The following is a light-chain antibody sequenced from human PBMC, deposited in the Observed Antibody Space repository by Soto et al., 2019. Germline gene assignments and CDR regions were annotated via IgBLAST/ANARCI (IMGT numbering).Light chain of an antibody. CDR2: DAS. V-gene: IGKV3-11*01. CDR1: QSVSKY. J-gene: IGKJ1*01. Sequence: ENVLTQSPATLSLSPGERATLSCRASQSVSKYLAWYQQKAGQAPRLLIYDASTRATGIPARFSGSGSGTDFTLTVSSLEPEDFAVYYCQQRFTWPRTFGQGTRVEMK. CDR3: QQRFTWPRT.